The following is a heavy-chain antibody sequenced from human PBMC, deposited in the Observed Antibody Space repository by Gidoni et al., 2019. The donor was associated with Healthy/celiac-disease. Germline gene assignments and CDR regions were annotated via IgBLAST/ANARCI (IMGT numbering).Heavy chain of an antibody. Sequence: QVQLQESGPGLVKPSETLSLTFTVSSRSFSSGSYYWSWIRQPPGKGLEWIGYIYYSGSTNYNPSLKSRVTISVDTSKNQFSLKLSSVTAADTAVYYCARDRDWGSGCDYWGQGTLVTVSS. CDR3: ARDRDWGSGCDY. D-gene: IGHD7-27*01. J-gene: IGHJ4*02. CDR2: IYYSGST. CDR1: SRSFSSGSYY. V-gene: IGHV4-61*01.